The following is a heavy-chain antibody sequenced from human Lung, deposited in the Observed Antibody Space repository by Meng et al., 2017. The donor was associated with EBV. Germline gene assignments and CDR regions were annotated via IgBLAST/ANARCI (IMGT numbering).Heavy chain of an antibody. D-gene: IGHD6-19*01. Sequence: QVHLQGSGPGLVKPSQTLSLTCTVSGGSVDSGAYYWSWIRQRPGKGLEWIGYIYYSGSTFYTPSLKSRATLSVDTSKNQFSLKLNSVTAADTAVYYCARLRLVWMFDYWGQGALVTVSS. CDR3: ARLRLVWMFDY. CDR2: IYYSGST. J-gene: IGHJ4*02. CDR1: GGSVDSGAYY. V-gene: IGHV4-31*03.